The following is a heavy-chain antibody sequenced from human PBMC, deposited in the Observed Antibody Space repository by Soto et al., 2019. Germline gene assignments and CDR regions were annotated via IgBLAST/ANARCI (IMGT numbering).Heavy chain of an antibody. CDR2: ISSSGSTI. D-gene: IGHD2-21*01. CDR1: GFTFSDYY. CDR3: ASWGHIVPVSPTDFDH. V-gene: IGHV3-11*04. Sequence: GGSLRLSCAASGFTFSDYYMSWIRQAPGKGLEWVSYISSSGSTIYYADSVKGRFTISRDNAKNTLYLQMHSLRAEDTAMYYCASWGHIVPVSPTDFDHWGEGTLVTVSS. J-gene: IGHJ4*02.